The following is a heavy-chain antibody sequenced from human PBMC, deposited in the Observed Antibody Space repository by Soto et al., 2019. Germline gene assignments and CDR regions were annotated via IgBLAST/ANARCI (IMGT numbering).Heavy chain of an antibody. V-gene: IGHV4-31*03. CDR2: IYYSGST. CDR3: ARSLTVTMYNDAFDI. CDR1: GGSISSGGYY. J-gene: IGHJ3*02. Sequence: QVQLQESGPGLVKPSQTLSLTCTDSGGSISSGGYYWSWIRQHPGKGLEWIGYIYYSGSTYYNPSLKSRVTISVDTSKNQFSLKLSSVTAADTAVYYCARSLTVTMYNDAFDIWGQGTMVTVSS. D-gene: IGHD4-17*01.